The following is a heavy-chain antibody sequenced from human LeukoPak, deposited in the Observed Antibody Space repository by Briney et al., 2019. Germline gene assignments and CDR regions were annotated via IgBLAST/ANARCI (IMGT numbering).Heavy chain of an antibody. CDR2: IYHSGST. J-gene: IGHJ5*02. Sequence: SETLSLTCAVSGYSISSGYYWGWIRQPPGKGLERIGSIYHSGSTYYNPSLKSRGTISVDTSKNQFSLKLSSVTAADTAVYYCAVLLWFGEGFDPWGQGTLVTVSS. CDR3: AVLLWFGEGFDP. CDR1: GYSISSGYY. V-gene: IGHV4-38-2*01. D-gene: IGHD3-10*01.